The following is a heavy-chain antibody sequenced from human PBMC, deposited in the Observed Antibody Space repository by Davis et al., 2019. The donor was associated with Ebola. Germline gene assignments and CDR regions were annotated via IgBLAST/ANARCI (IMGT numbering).Heavy chain of an antibody. CDR2: INAGNGNT. D-gene: IGHD4-17*01. Sequence: ASVKVSCKTSGYTFTTYDINWVRQATGQGLEWMGWINAGNGNTKYSQKFQGRVTITRDTSASTAYMELSSLRSEDTAVYYCARGTYGDSIFDYWGQGTLVTVSS. J-gene: IGHJ4*02. CDR3: ARGTYGDSIFDY. V-gene: IGHV1-3*01. CDR1: GYTFTTYD.